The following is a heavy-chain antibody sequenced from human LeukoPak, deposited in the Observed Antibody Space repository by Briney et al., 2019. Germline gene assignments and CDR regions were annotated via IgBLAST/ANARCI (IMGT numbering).Heavy chain of an antibody. CDR1: GFTFSSYG. CDR3: AKDGLFLTTELKFFYMDV. J-gene: IGHJ6*03. V-gene: IGHV3-30*18. D-gene: IGHD4-11*01. CDR2: ITYDGGNK. Sequence: GGSLRVSCAASGFTFSSYGMHWVRQAPGRGLEWVAVITYDGGNKFYADSVKGRFTISRDNSKNTLYLQMTSLRAEDTAVYCCAKDGLFLTTELKFFYMDVWGKGTTVTVSS.